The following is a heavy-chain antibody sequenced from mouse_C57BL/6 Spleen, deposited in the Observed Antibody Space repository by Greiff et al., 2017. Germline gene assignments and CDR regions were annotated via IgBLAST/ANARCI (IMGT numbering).Heavy chain of an antibody. CDR2: ISDGGSYT. J-gene: IGHJ1*03. D-gene: IGHD1-1*01. CDR3: AREGTTVVAPDV. CDR1: GFTFSSYA. V-gene: IGHV5-4*01. Sequence: EVKLMESGGGLVKPGGSLKLSCAASGFTFSSYAMSWVRQTPEKRLEWVATISDGGSYTYYPDNVKGRFTISRDNAKNNLYLQMSHLKSEDTAMYYCAREGTTVVAPDVWGTGTTVNVSS.